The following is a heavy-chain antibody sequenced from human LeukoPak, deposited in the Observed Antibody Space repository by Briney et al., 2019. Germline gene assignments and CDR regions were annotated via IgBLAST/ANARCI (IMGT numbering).Heavy chain of an antibody. Sequence: SVKVSCKASGGIFNSHSISWVRQAPGQGLEWMGRIIPFLGITNYAQKFQDRDTITADKSTSTAYMELSSLRSEDTAVYYCARGFYDSSGYYWTPLDYWGQGTLVTVSS. CDR1: GGIFNSHS. CDR2: IIPFLGIT. D-gene: IGHD3-22*01. CDR3: ARGFYDSSGYYWTPLDY. V-gene: IGHV1-69*04. J-gene: IGHJ4*02.